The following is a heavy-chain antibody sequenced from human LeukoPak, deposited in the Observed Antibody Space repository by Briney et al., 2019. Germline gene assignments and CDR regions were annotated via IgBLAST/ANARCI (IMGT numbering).Heavy chain of an antibody. D-gene: IGHD3-22*01. Sequence: RASVKVSCKASGGTFSSYAISWVRQAPGQGLEWMGRIIPILGIANYAQKFRGRVTITADKSTSTAYMELSSLRSEDTAVYYCAEESVTYYHDSSGLFDYWGQGTLVTVSS. CDR1: GGTFSSYA. J-gene: IGHJ4*02. V-gene: IGHV1-69*04. CDR3: AEESVTYYHDSSGLFDY. CDR2: IIPILGIA.